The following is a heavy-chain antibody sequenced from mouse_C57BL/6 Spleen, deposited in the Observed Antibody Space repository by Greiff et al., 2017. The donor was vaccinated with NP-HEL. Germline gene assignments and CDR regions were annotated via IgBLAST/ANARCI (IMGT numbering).Heavy chain of an antibody. D-gene: IGHD1-1*01. CDR3: ARDYGSSLYYYAMDY. Sequence: EVMLVESGGGLVKPGGSLKLSCAASGFTFSSYAMSWVRQTPEKRLEWVATISDGGSYTYYPDNVKGRFTISRDNAKNNLYLQMSHLKSEDTAMYYCARDYGSSLYYYAMDYWGQGTSVTVSS. J-gene: IGHJ4*01. CDR1: GFTFSSYA. V-gene: IGHV5-4*01. CDR2: ISDGGSYT.